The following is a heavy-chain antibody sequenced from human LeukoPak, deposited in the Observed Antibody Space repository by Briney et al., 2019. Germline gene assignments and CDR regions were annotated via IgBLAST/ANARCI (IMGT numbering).Heavy chain of an antibody. Sequence: SETLSLTCTVSGGSISSYYWSWIRQPPGKGLEWIGYIYYSGSTYYNPSLKSRVTISVDRSKNQFSLKLSSVTAADTAVYYSAGVLAGGNWFDPWGQGTLVTVSS. V-gene: IGHV4-59*12. CDR2: IYYSGST. J-gene: IGHJ5*02. CDR1: GGSISSYY. CDR3: AGVLAGGNWFDP. D-gene: IGHD3-3*02.